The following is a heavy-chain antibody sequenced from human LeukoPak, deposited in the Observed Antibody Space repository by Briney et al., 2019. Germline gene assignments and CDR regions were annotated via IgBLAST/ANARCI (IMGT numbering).Heavy chain of an antibody. CDR1: GGSISSYY. D-gene: IGHD3-10*01. J-gene: IGHJ4*02. CDR2: IYYSGST. V-gene: IGHV4-59*01. CDR3: ARRGSGRVDS. Sequence: SETLSLTCTVSGGSISSYYWSWIRQPPGKGLEWIGYIYYSGSTYYNPSLKSRVTISVDTSKNQFSLKLTSVTAADTAVYYCARRGSGRVDSWGQGTLVTVSS.